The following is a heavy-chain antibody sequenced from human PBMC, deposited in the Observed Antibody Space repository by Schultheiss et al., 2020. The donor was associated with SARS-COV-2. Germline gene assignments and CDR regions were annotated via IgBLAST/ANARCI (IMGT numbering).Heavy chain of an antibody. D-gene: IGHD3-16*01. Sequence: GGSLRLSCAASGFTFSSYAMSWVRQAPGKGLEWVSAISGSGGSTYYADSVKGRFTISRDNSKNTLYLQMNSLRAEDTAVYYCAKEMGAGLRVGDAFDIWGQGTMVTVSS. CDR1: GFTFSSYA. CDR3: AKEMGAGLRVGDAFDI. J-gene: IGHJ3*02. V-gene: IGHV3-23*01. CDR2: ISGSGGST.